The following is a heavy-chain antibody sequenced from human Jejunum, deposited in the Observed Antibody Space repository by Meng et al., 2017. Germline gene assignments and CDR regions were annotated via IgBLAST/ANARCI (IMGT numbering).Heavy chain of an antibody. Sequence: SETLSLTCTVSGGSINRNNYYRGWIRQPPGKGLEWIGNSQYRGSTNYNPSLKSRVTISLDTSKNQFSLKLTSVTAADTALYYCARFETKYTPRGMNFDFWSPGTLVTVSS. D-gene: IGHD2-15*01. CDR1: GGSINRNNYY. J-gene: IGHJ4*02. CDR2: SQYRGST. CDR3: ARFETKYTPRGMNFDF. V-gene: IGHV4-39*07.